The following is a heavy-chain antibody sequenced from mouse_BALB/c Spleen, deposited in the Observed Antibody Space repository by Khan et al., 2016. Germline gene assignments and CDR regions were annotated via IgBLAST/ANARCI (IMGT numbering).Heavy chain of an antibody. CDR2: IDPANGNT. CDR3: AEGLGRADAMDY. J-gene: IGHJ4*01. D-gene: IGHD4-1*01. Sequence: VQLQQSGAELVKPGASVKLSCTASGFNIKDTYMHWVKQRPEQGLEWIGRIDPANGNTKYDPKFQGKATITAETSSNTAYLQLSSLTSEDTAVYYCAEGLGRADAMDYWGQGTSVTVSS. CDR1: GFNIKDTY. V-gene: IGHV14-3*02.